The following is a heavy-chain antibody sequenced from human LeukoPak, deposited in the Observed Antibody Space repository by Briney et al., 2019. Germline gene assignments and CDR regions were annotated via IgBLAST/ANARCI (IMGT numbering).Heavy chain of an antibody. CDR3: AREPNPYGSYFDY. CDR1: GFIFRNYW. CDR2: INPNGITT. V-gene: IGHV3-74*01. D-gene: IGHD4-17*01. J-gene: IGHJ4*02. Sequence: GGSLRLSCAASGFIFRNYWMHWVRQAPGKGLVWVARINPNGITTTYTDSVKGRFTISRDNAKNSLYLQMNSLRAEDTAVYYCAREPNPYGSYFDYWGQGTLVTVSS.